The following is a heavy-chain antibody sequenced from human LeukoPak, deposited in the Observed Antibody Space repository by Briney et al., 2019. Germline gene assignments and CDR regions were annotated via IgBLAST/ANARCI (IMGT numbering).Heavy chain of an antibody. CDR3: ARNRGYSYGGIDY. D-gene: IGHD5-18*01. CDR2: IYYSGST. V-gene: IGHV4-59*08. Sequence: SETLSLTCTASGGSISSYYWSWIRQSPGKGLEWTGYIYYSGSTNYNPSLKSRVTISVDTSKNQFSLKLSSVTAADTAVYYCARNRGYSYGGIDYWGQGALVTVSS. CDR1: GGSISSYY. J-gene: IGHJ4*02.